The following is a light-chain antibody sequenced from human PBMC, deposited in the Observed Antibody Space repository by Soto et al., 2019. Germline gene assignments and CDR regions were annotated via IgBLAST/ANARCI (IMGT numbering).Light chain of an antibody. CDR3: GTWDSSLSAGV. J-gene: IGLJ3*02. V-gene: IGLV2-14*01. CDR2: EVS. CDR1: SSDVGGYNY. Sequence: QSALTQPASVSGSPGQSITISCTGTSSDVGGYNYVSWYQQHPGKAPKLMIYEVSNRPSGFSNRFSGSKSGNTASLTISGLQAEDEADYYCGTWDSSLSAGVFGGGTKVTVL.